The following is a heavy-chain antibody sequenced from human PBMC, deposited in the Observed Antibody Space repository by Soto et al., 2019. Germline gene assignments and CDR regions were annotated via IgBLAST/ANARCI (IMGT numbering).Heavy chain of an antibody. V-gene: IGHV4-39*01. D-gene: IGHD6-19*01. Sequence: QVRLQESGPGLVRPSETLSLTCTVSGASLSVGPYTWGWIRQSPERGLEWIGTLSHMGTTYYNTCLVNRVAISLGPCKRQFTLKLASGAAAGTAVYYCARLPTGWANWVDPWGQGILVTGSS. CDR3: ARLPTGWANWVDP. CDR2: LSHMGTT. CDR1: GASLSVGPYT. J-gene: IGHJ5*02.